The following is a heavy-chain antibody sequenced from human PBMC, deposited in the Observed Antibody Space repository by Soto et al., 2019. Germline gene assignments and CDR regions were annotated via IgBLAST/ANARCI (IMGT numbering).Heavy chain of an antibody. CDR2: INPNSGGT. Sequence: GASVKVSCKASGYTFTGYYMHWVRQAPGQGLEWMGWINPNSGGTNYAQKFQGRVTMTRDTPISTAYMELSRLRSDDTAVYYCASSLPTYSSSWLSYYYYYYGMDVWGQGTTVTVSS. J-gene: IGHJ6*02. CDR3: ASSLPTYSSSWLSYYYYYYGMDV. CDR1: GYTFTGYY. V-gene: IGHV1-2*02. D-gene: IGHD6-13*01.